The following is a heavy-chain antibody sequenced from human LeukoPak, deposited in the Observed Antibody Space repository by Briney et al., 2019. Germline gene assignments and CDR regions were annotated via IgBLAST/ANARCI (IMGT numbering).Heavy chain of an antibody. CDR3: SGGLVGIVAPSRYMDV. CDR1: GGSLSGYY. D-gene: IGHD2-2*03. Sequence: SETLSLTCAVYGGSLSGYYWSWIRQPPGKGLEWIGEINHSGSTNYNPSLKSRVTISVDTSKNQFSLKLSSVTAADTALFYCSGGLVGIVAPSRYMDVWGKGTTVTVSS. V-gene: IGHV4-34*01. CDR2: INHSGST. J-gene: IGHJ6*03.